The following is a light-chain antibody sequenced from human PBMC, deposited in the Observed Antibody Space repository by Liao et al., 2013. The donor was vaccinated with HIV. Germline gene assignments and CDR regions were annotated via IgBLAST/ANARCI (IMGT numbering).Light chain of an antibody. CDR2: YDS. V-gene: IGLV3-21*04. Sequence: SYVLTQPPSVSVAPGKTASIFCGENNIGSKSVHWYQQKPGQAPLLVIYYDSDRPSGIPERFSGSTSANTATLTISRAEAGDEADFYCQVWDSTSDRVLFGGGTKLTVL. CDR3: QVWDSTSDRVL. CDR1: NIGSKS. J-gene: IGLJ2*01.